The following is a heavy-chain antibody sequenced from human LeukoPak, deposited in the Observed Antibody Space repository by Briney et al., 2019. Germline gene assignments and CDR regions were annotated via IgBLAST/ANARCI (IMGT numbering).Heavy chain of an antibody. V-gene: IGHV4-39*01. CDR1: GGSISSSSYY. CDR2: IYYSGST. CDR3: ARQDHSWSGFAFDI. J-gene: IGHJ3*02. Sequence: SETLSLTCTVSGGSISSSSYYWGWIRQPPGKGLEWIGSIYYSGSTYYNPSLKSRVTISVDTSKNQFSLKLSSVTAADTAVYYCARQDHSWSGFAFDIWGQGTMVTVSS. D-gene: IGHD3-3*01.